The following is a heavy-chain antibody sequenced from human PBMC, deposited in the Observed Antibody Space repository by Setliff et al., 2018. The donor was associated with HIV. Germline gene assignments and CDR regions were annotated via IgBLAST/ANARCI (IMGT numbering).Heavy chain of an antibody. D-gene: IGHD6-6*01. CDR2: INPNSGGT. CDR3: ARDRGGAARPFDY. J-gene: IGHJ4*02. V-gene: IGHV1-2*02. CDR1: GYTFTGYY. Sequence: ASVKVSCKASGYTFTGYYMHWVRQAPGQGLEWMGWINPNSGGTNYAQKFQGRVTVTRDTSISTAYMELSRLRSDDTAVYYCARDRGGAARPFDYWGQGTLVTVSS.